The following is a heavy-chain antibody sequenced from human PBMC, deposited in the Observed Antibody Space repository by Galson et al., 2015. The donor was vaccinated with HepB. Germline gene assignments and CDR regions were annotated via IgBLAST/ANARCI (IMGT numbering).Heavy chain of an antibody. V-gene: IGHV3-11*05. CDR2: ISSSSSYT. CDR1: GFTFSDYY. Sequence: SLRLSCAASGFTFSDYYMSWIRQAPGKGLEWVSYISSSSSYTNYADSVKGRFTISRDNAKNSLYLQMNSLKTEDTAVYYCTTDKNYDLAYWGQGTLVTVSS. J-gene: IGHJ4*02. D-gene: IGHD3-22*01. CDR3: TTDKNYDLAY.